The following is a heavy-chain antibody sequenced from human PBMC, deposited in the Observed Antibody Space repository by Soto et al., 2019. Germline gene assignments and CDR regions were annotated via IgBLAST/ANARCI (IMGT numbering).Heavy chain of an antibody. CDR1: GGSFSGYC. CDR3: ASGGYCSSTSCYDLGYYYYYMDV. V-gene: IGHV4-34*01. Sequence: ASETLCLTCAVDGGSFSGYCWSWIRKTTGKGLEWIGEINHSGSTNYNPSLKSRVTISVDTSKNQFSLKLSSVTAADTAVYYCASGGYCSSTSCYDLGYYYYYMDVWGKGTTVTVSS. J-gene: IGHJ6*03. CDR2: INHSGST. D-gene: IGHD2-2*01.